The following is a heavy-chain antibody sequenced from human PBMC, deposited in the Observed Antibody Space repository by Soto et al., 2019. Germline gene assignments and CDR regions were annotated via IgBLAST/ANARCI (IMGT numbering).Heavy chain of an antibody. D-gene: IGHD6-19*01. Sequence: ASVKVSCKVSGYTLTELSMYWVRQAPGKGLEWMGGFDPEDGETIYAQKFQGRVTMTEDTSTDTAYMELSSLRSEDTAVYYCATGPYGSGWYSGSYDYWGQGTLVTVSS. CDR1: GYTLTELS. V-gene: IGHV1-24*01. J-gene: IGHJ4*02. CDR2: FDPEDGET. CDR3: ATGPYGSGWYSGSYDY.